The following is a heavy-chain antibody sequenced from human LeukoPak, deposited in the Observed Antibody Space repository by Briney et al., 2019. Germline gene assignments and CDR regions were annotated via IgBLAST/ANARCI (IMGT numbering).Heavy chain of an antibody. V-gene: IGHV3-30*03. Sequence: GTSLRLSCAASGFSFSAFGMHWVRQAPGEGLEWIAVISFDGSDPYYADSVKGRFTISRDNSKNTLYLQMNSLRAEDTAVYYCARGLQGYYDSLTGYYRGRYYFDYWGQGTLVTVSS. CDR3: ARGLQGYYDSLTGYYRGRYYFDY. J-gene: IGHJ4*02. CDR2: ISFDGSDP. CDR1: GFSFSAFG. D-gene: IGHD3-9*01.